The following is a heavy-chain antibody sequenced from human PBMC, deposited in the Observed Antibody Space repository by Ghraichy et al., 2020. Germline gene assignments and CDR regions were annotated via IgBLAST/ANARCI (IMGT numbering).Heavy chain of an antibody. CDR1: GGSISSSSYY. J-gene: IGHJ6*02. Sequence: SETLSLTCTVSGGSISSSSYYWGWIRQPPGKGLEWIGSIYYSGSTYYNPSLKSRVTISVDTSKNQFSLKLSSVTAADTAVYYCARRSLCSSTSCYTYYYYGMDVWGQGTTVTVSS. V-gene: IGHV4-39*01. CDR3: ARRSLCSSTSCYTYYYYGMDV. D-gene: IGHD2-2*02. CDR2: IYYSGST.